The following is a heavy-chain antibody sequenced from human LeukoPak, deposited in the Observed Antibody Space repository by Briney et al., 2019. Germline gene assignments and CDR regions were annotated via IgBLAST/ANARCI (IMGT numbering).Heavy chain of an antibody. D-gene: IGHD6-13*01. CDR2: ISAYNGNT. V-gene: IGHV1-18*01. CDR1: GYTFTSYG. J-gene: IGHJ6*02. CDR3: ARLLVDSSSWSYYYYYGMDV. Sequence: GASVKVSCKASGYTFTSYGISWVRQAPGQGLEWMGWISAYNGNTSYAQKLQGRVTMTTDTSTSTAYMELRSLRSDDTAVYYCARLLVDSSSWSYYYYYGMDVWGQGTTVTVSS.